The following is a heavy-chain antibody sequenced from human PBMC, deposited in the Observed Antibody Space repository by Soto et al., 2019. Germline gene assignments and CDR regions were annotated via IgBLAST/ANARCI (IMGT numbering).Heavy chain of an antibody. CDR2: IYYSGST. Sequence: PSETLSLTCTVSGGSISSYYWSWIRQPPGKGLEWIGYIYYSGSTNYNPSLKSRVTISVDTSKNQFSLKLSSVTAADTAVYYCARARVVPAYPLYYYYMDVWGKGTTVPVSS. CDR1: GGSISSYY. CDR3: ARARVVPAYPLYYYYMDV. V-gene: IGHV4-59*01. D-gene: IGHD2-2*01. J-gene: IGHJ6*03.